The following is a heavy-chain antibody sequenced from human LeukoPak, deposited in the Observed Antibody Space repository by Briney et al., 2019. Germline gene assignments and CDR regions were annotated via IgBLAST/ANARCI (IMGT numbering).Heavy chain of an antibody. D-gene: IGHD3-10*01. J-gene: IGHJ5*02. CDR1: GDSISSYY. CDR3: ARDYYGRFDP. CDR2: TYYSGST. V-gene: IGHV4-59*01. Sequence: SETLSLTCTVSGDSISSYYWSWIRQPPGKGLEWIGYTYYSGSTNYNPSLKSRVTISVDTSKNQFSLKLSSVTAADTAVYYCARDYYGRFDPWGQGTLVTVSS.